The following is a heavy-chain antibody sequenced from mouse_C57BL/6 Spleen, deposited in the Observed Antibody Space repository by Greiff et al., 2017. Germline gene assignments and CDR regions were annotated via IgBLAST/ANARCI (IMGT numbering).Heavy chain of an antibody. CDR3: TRPPTMDY. V-gene: IGHV1-15*01. CDR2: IYPETGGT. CDR1: GYTFPDYE. J-gene: IGHJ4*01. Sequence: QVQLQQSGAELVRPGASVTLSCKASGYTFPDYEMHWVKQTPVHGLEWIGAIYPETGGTAYNQKFTGTAILTADKSSSTAYMELRSLTSEDSAVYYCTRPPTMDYWGQGTSVTVSS.